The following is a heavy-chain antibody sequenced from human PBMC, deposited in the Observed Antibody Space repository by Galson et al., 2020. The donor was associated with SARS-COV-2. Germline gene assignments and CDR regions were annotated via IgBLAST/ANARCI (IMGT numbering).Heavy chain of an antibody. CDR1: GGSISSGAYS. CDR2: IYYSGST. J-gene: IGHJ5*02. CDR3: ASLPPGDSSGSWFDP. V-gene: IGHV4-30-4*07. Sequence: QTLSLTCAVSGGSISSGAYSSGWIRPPPGKGLEWVGYIYYSGSTYYNPSLKSRVTISVDTSKNQFSLKLSSVTAADPAVYYCASLPPGDSSGSWFDPWGEGTLVTVSS. D-gene: IGHD3-22*01.